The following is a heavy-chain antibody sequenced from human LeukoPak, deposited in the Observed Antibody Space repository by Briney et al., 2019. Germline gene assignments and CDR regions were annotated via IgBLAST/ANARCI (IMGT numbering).Heavy chain of an antibody. CDR2: INHSGST. J-gene: IGHJ2*01. Sequence: PSETLSLTCAVYGGSFSGYYWSWIRQHPGKGLEWIGEINHSGSTNYNPPLKSRVTISVDTSKNQFSLRLSSVTAADTAVYYCARVLEGSSGQHWYFDLWGRGTLVTVSS. V-gene: IGHV4-34*01. CDR1: GGSFSGYY. D-gene: IGHD6-19*01. CDR3: ARVLEGSSGQHWYFDL.